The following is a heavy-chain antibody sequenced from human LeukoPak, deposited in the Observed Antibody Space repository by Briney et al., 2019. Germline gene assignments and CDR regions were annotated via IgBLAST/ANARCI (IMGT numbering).Heavy chain of an antibody. CDR3: ARGGGGYNYNYYGMDV. Sequence: GGSLRLSCAASGFTFSSYWMSWVRQAPGKGLEWVANIKQDGSEKYYVDSVKGRFTISRDNAKNSLYLQMNSLRAEDTAVYYCARGGGGYNYNYYGMDVWGQGTTVTVSS. D-gene: IGHD5-24*01. CDR2: IKQDGSEK. V-gene: IGHV3-7*01. J-gene: IGHJ6*02. CDR1: GFTFSSYW.